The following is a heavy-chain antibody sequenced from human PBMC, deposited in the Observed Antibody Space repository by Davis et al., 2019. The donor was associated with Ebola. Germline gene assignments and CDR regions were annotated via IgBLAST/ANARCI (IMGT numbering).Heavy chain of an antibody. Sequence: PGGSLRLSCVGSGFTFNTCWMYWVRQVPGKGLEWVSRIDNPGTHTLYADFVKGRFTISKDNARNTLYLQMDSLTAEGTAIYYCARDRGKPDSIDVWGQGTMVTVSS. J-gene: IGHJ3*01. CDR2: IDNPGTHT. D-gene: IGHD1-26*01. CDR1: GFTFNTCW. V-gene: IGHV3-74*01. CDR3: ARDRGKPDSIDV.